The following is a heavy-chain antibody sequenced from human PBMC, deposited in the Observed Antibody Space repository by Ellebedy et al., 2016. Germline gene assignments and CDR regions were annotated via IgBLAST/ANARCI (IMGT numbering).Heavy chain of an antibody. CDR2: IYTSGST. J-gene: IGHJ4*02. V-gene: IGHV4-4*07. CDR1: GGSISSYY. Sequence: SETLSLTXTVSGGSISSYYWSWIRQPAGKGLEWIGRIYTSGSTNYNPSLKSRVTMSVDTSKNQFSLKLSSVTAADTAVYYCARDLRSPGGSGSYARYWGQGTLVTVSS. CDR3: ARDLRSPGGSGSYARY. D-gene: IGHD3-10*01.